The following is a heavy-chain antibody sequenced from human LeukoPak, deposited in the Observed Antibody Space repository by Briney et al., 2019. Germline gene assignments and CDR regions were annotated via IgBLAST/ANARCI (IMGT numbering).Heavy chain of an antibody. CDR1: GFTFSGSA. CDR2: IRSKANNYAI. Sequence: PGGSLRLSCAASGFTFSGSAIHWVRQASGKGLEWVGRIRSKANNYAIAYGASVKGRFTISRDDSRNMAYPQMNSLKTEDTAVYYCTRLHLAGYDYWGQGTLVTVSS. CDR3: TRLHLAGYDY. J-gene: IGHJ4*02. V-gene: IGHV3-73*01. D-gene: IGHD3-9*01.